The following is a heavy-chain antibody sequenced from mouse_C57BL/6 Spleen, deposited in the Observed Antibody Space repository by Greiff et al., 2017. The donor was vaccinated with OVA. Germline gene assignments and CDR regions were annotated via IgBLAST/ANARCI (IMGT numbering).Heavy chain of an antibody. V-gene: IGHV1-69*01. D-gene: IGHD3-2*02. Sequence: QVQLQQPGAELVMPGASVKLSCKASGYTFTSYWMHWVKQRPGQGLEWIGEIDPSDSYTNYNQKFKGKSTLTVDKSSSTAYMQLSSLTSEDSAVYYCARSGKSDSSGYAYWGQGTTLTVSS. CDR1: GYTFTSYW. J-gene: IGHJ2*01. CDR2: IDPSDSYT. CDR3: ARSGKSDSSGYAY.